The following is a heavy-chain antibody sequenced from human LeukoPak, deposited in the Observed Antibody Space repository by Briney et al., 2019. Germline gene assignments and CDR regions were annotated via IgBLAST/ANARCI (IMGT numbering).Heavy chain of an antibody. V-gene: IGHV3-30*18. CDR1: GFTFSRYG. Sequence: PGGSLRLSCVASGFTFSRYGMHWVRQAPGKGLEWVAVIAYDGRNKDYADSVKGRFTISRDNSKNTLYLQMNSLRAEDTAVYYCAKLIWFGELHDYWGQGTLVTVSS. CDR2: IAYDGRNK. J-gene: IGHJ4*02. CDR3: AKLIWFGELHDY. D-gene: IGHD3-10*01.